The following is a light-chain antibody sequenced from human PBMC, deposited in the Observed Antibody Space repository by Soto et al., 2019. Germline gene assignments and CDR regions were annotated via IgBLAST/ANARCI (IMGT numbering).Light chain of an antibody. J-gene: IGKJ1*01. CDR3: LHYKMYSPWT. CDR2: DVS. V-gene: IGKV1-5*01. Sequence: DIQMTQSPSTVSAYVGDSVTITCRASQSITTWLAWYQQRPGKAPKLLIYDVSSLHSGVPSRFSGRGSGTEFTLTISSLQPDDFATYYCLHYKMYSPWTFGQGTKVDIK. CDR1: QSITTW.